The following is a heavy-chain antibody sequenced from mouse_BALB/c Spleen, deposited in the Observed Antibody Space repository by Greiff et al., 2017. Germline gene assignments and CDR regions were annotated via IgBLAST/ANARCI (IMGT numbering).Heavy chain of an antibody. V-gene: IGHV1S56*01. Sequence: QVQLQQSGPELVKPGASVRISCKASGYTFTSYYIHWVKQRPGQGLEWIGWIYPGNVNTKYNEKFKGKATLTADKSSSTAYMQLSSLTSEDSAVYFCARGRYDGLDYWGQGTTLTVSS. CDR2: IYPGNVNT. CDR1: GYTFTSYY. D-gene: IGHD2-14*01. J-gene: IGHJ2*01. CDR3: ARGRYDGLDY.